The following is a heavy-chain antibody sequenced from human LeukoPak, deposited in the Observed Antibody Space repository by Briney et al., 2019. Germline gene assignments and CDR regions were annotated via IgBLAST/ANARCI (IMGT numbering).Heavy chain of an antibody. CDR3: ARVKSGSSGWYDAFDI. CDR1: GFTFSSYS. D-gene: IGHD6-19*01. CDR2: ISSNGGST. Sequence: PGGSLRLSCAASGFTFSSYSMNWVRQAPGKGLEYVSAISSNGGSTYYANSVKGRFTISRDNSKNTLYLQMGSLRAEDMAVYYCARVKSGSSGWYDAFDIWGQGTMVTVSS. V-gene: IGHV3-64*01. J-gene: IGHJ3*02.